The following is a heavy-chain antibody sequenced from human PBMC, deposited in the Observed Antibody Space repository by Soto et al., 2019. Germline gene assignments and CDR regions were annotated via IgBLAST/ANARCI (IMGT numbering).Heavy chain of an antibody. CDR1: GGSISSKSYS. V-gene: IGHV4-39*01. Sequence: SETLSLTCSVSGGSISSKSYSWGWIRQPPGKGLEWIGTFYYSENTYYNPSLKSRVTISVDTSKNQFSLKLSSVTAADTAVYYCARLPITMVRGVITGGWFDPWGQGTLVTVSS. J-gene: IGHJ5*02. D-gene: IGHD3-10*01. CDR3: ARLPITMVRGVITGGWFDP. CDR2: FYYSENT.